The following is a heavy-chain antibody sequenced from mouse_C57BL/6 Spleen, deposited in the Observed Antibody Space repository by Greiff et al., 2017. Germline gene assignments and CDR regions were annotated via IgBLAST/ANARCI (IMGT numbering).Heavy chain of an antibody. J-gene: IGHJ2*01. V-gene: IGHV6-6*01. CDR2: IRNKANNHAT. CDR1: GFTFSDAW. CDR3: TRGGIYDGGYYFDY. D-gene: IGHD2-12*01. Sequence: EVKLVESGGGLVQPGGSMKLSCAASGFTFSDAWMDWVRQSPEKGLEWVAEIRNKANNHATYYAESVKGRFTISRDDSKSSVYLQMNSLRAEDTGIYYWTRGGIYDGGYYFDYWGQGTTLTVSS.